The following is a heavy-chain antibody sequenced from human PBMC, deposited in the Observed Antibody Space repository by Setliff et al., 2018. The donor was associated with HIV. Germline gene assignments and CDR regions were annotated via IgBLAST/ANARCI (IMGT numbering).Heavy chain of an antibody. CDR3: TRHRGPPWDAFDI. V-gene: IGHV4-39*01. Sequence: PSETLSLTCSVSGGSITSSGYHWGWIRQPPGKGLEWIGNIYYRGETFYNASLRSRLTLSVDTSKNQFSLKLNSVTASDTAMYYCTRHRGPPWDAFDIWGQGTMVTVSS. J-gene: IGHJ3*02. CDR1: GGSITSSGYH. CDR2: IYYRGET.